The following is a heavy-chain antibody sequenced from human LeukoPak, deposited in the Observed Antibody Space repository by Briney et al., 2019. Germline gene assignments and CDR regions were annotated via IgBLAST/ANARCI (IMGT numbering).Heavy chain of an antibody. D-gene: IGHD5-18*01. J-gene: IGHJ4*02. CDR1: GYTFASYA. Sequence: ASVTVSCKASGYTFASYAMNWVRQAPGQGLEWMGWINTNTGNPTYAQGFTGRFVFSLDTSVSTAYLQISSLKAEDTAVYYCARRGYSYGYEGDYWGQGTLVTVSS. CDR2: INTNTGNP. CDR3: ARRGYSYGYEGDY. V-gene: IGHV7-4-1*02.